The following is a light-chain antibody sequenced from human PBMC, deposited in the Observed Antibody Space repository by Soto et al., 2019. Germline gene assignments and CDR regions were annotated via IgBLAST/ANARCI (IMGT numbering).Light chain of an antibody. V-gene: IGLV2-8*01. Sequence: QSALTQPPSASGSPGQSVTISCTGTSSDVGGYNYVSWYQQHPGKAPKLMIYEVTKRPSGVPDRFSGSKSGNTASLTVSGLQAEDGADYYCSSHAGVNNVVFGGGTQLTVL. CDR3: SSHAGVNNVV. CDR1: SSDVGGYNY. J-gene: IGLJ3*02. CDR2: EVT.